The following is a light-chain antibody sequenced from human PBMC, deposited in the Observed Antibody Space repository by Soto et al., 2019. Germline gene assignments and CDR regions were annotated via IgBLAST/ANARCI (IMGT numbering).Light chain of an antibody. J-gene: IGKJ2*03. CDR2: GTS. Sequence: EIVLTQSPGTLSLSLGERATLSCRASQSVSSNYLAWYQQKPGQAPRLLIYGTSSRATGIPDRFSGSGSGTDLTITIIRPEPEDFAVNYCQQYANSPRYSFGQGTKLEIK. CDR1: QSVSSNY. CDR3: QQYANSPRYS. V-gene: IGKV3-20*01.